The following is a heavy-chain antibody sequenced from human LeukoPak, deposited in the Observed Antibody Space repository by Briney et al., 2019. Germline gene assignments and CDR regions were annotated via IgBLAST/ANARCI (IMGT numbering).Heavy chain of an antibody. Sequence: SETLSLTCTVSGGSISSYYWSWIRQPPGKGLEWIGYIYYSGSTNYNPSLKSRVTISVDTSKNQFSLKLSSVTAADTAVYYCARDNGYPRGLYIDYWGQGTLVTVSS. V-gene: IGHV4-59*01. J-gene: IGHJ4*02. CDR3: ARDNGYPRGLYIDY. D-gene: IGHD2-8*01. CDR1: GGSISSYY. CDR2: IYYSGST.